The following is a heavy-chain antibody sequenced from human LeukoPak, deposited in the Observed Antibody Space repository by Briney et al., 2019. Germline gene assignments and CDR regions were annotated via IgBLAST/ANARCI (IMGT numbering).Heavy chain of an antibody. Sequence: ASVKVSCKASGYTFTDYYMYWGRQAPGQGLEWMGWISPNSGGTNYAHKFQGRVTMTRDTSSSTAYLELSRLSSDATAVYYTATAGYYDRSAYPDYWGQGTLVTVSS. CDR2: ISPNSGGT. J-gene: IGHJ4*02. CDR3: ATAGYYDRSAYPDY. D-gene: IGHD3-22*01. V-gene: IGHV1-2*07. CDR1: GYTFTDYY.